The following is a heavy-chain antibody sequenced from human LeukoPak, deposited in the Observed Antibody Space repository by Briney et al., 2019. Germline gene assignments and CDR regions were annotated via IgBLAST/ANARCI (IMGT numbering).Heavy chain of an antibody. J-gene: IGHJ6*02. CDR3: ARDASSPYYYYGMDV. Sequence: PSETLSLTCTVSGGSISSYYWSWIRQPPGKGLEWIGYIYYGGSTNYNPSLKSRVTISVDTSKNQFSLKLSSVTAADTAVYYCARDASSPYYYYGMDVWGQGTTVTVSS. D-gene: IGHD6-6*01. CDR2: IYYGGST. CDR1: GGSISSYY. V-gene: IGHV4-59*01.